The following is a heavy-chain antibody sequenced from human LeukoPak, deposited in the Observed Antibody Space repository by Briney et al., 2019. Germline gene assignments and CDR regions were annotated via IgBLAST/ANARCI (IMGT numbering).Heavy chain of an antibody. J-gene: IGHJ5*02. CDR2: ISWNSGSI. Sequence: QSGGSLRLSCAASGFTFDDYAMHWVRQAPGKGLEWVSGISWNSGSIGYADSVKGRFTISRDNAKNSLYLQMNSLRAEDTALYYCAKGRSPLLRYNWFDPWGQGTLVTVSS. CDR1: GFTFDDYA. V-gene: IGHV3-9*01. CDR3: AKGRSPLLRYNWFDP.